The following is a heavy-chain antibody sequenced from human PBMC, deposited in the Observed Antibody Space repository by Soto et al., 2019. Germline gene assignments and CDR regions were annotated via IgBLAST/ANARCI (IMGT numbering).Heavy chain of an antibody. D-gene: IGHD3-22*01. CDR2: ISASGNST. CDR1: GFTCSSYA. J-gene: IGHJ4*02. V-gene: IGHV3-23*01. Sequence: EVQLLESGGGLVQPGGSLRLSCAASGFTCSSYAMKWVRQAPGKGLEWVLTISASGNSTYYADSVKGRFSISKDDSQNTLYLQMNSLRPDDTALSYCAKGVDNYDSHGGIDYWGQGILAAVSS. CDR3: AKGVDNYDSHGGIDY.